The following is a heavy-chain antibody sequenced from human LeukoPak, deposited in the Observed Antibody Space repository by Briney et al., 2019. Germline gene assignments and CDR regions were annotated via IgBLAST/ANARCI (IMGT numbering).Heavy chain of an antibody. J-gene: IGHJ4*02. D-gene: IGHD6-19*01. CDR1: GFSVSSNY. Sequence: GGSLGLSCAASGFSVSSNYMNWVRQAPGKGLEWVSLINSGGSTYYADSVKGRFTISRDNSKNTLYLQLNSMRDEDTAVYYCAASSGWYGLDYWGQGTLVTVSS. CDR3: AASSGWYGLDY. CDR2: INSGGST. V-gene: IGHV3-53*01.